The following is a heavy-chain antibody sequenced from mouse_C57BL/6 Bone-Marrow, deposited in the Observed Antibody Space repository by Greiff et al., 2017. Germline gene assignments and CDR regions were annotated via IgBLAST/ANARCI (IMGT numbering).Heavy chain of an antibody. D-gene: IGHD1-1*01. V-gene: IGHV1-81*01. CDR1: GYTFTSYG. J-gene: IGHJ2*01. CDR3: ARRDWNYYGSSCDY. Sequence: QVQLQQSGAELARPGASVKLSCKASGYTFTSYGISWVKQRTGQGLEWIGEIYPRSGNTYYNEKFKGKATLTADKSSSTAYMVLRSLTSEDSAVYFCARRDWNYYGSSCDYWGKGTTLTVSS. CDR2: IYPRSGNT.